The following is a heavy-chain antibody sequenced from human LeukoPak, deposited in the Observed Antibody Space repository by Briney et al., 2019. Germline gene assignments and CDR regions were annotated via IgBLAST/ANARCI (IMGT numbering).Heavy chain of an antibody. V-gene: IGHV5-51*01. D-gene: IGHD7-27*01. CDR2: IQPGDSDT. CDR3: ARLAGDWYFDL. CDR1: GYSFTSYW. J-gene: IGHJ2*01. Sequence: PGQSLRISCKGSGYSFTSYWIGWVRQMPGKGLEWMGIIQPGDSDTRYSPSFQGQVTISADKSISTAYVQWSSLKASDTAMYYCARLAGDWYFDLWGRGTLVTVSS.